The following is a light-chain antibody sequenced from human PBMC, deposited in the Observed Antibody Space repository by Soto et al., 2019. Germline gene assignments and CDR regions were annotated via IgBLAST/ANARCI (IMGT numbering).Light chain of an antibody. V-gene: IGKV1-9*01. J-gene: IGKJ1*01. CDR3: QQLKSYTEWT. CDR1: QGITTY. CDR2: AAS. Sequence: IPLTQSPSSLSASVGDRVTITCRASQGITTYLAWYQQKPGKAPKLLIYAASTLQSGVPSRFSGSGSGTDFTLTIRSLQPEDFATYYCQQLKSYTEWTFGQGTKVEIK.